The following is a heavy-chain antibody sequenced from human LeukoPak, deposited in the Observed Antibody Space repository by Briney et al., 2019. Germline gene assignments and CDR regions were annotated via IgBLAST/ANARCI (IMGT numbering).Heavy chain of an antibody. CDR2: IHYTGST. CDR3: ARLNGGDYGWLDP. J-gene: IGHJ5*02. D-gene: IGHD4-17*01. CDR1: GGSITITNYY. Sequence: SETLSLTCTVSGGSITITNYYWGWIRQLPGKGLEWIGSIHYTGSTYYSPSLKSRVTAYVDTSKNQFSLKLSSVTAADTAVYYCARLNGGDYGWLDPWGQGTLVTVSS. V-gene: IGHV4-39*07.